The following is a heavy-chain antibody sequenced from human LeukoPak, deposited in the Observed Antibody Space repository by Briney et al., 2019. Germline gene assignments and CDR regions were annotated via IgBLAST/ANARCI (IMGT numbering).Heavy chain of an antibody. Sequence: GASVKVSCKASGYTFTGYYMHWVRQAPGQGLEWMGWINPNSGGTNYAQKFQGRVTMTRDTSISTAYTELSRLRSDDTAVYYCARDSEVRGYYMDVWGKGTTVTISS. CDR2: INPNSGGT. CDR3: ARDSEVRGYYMDV. CDR1: GYTFTGYY. D-gene: IGHD3-10*01. V-gene: IGHV1-2*02. J-gene: IGHJ6*03.